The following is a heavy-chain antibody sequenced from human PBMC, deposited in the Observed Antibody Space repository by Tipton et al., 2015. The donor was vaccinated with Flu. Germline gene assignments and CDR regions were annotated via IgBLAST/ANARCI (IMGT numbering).Heavy chain of an antibody. V-gene: IGHV4-38-2*01. CDR2: VHQSGST. CDR3: ARGRVRGGL. D-gene: IGHD3-16*01. CDR1: GDSIRSGNY. Sequence: TLSLTCAVSGDSIRSGNYWGWIRQPPGKGLEWIGSVHQSGSTYYNPSLKSRVIISVDTSKNQFSLKLSSVTAADTAVYYCARGRVRGGLWGQGTLVTVSS. J-gene: IGHJ4*02.